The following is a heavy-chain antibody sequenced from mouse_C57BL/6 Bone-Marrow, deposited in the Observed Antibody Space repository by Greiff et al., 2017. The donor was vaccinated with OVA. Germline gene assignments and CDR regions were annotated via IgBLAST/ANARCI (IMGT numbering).Heavy chain of an antibody. D-gene: IGHD2-12*01. Sequence: QVQLQQPGAELVMPGASVKLSCKASGYTFTSYWMHWVKQRPGQGLEWTGEIDPSDSYTNYNQKFKGKSTLTVDKSSSTAYMQLSSLTSEDSAVYYCARDYSQAWFAYWGQGTLVTVSA. J-gene: IGHJ3*01. CDR3: ARDYSQAWFAY. V-gene: IGHV1-69*01. CDR1: GYTFTSYW. CDR2: IDPSDSYT.